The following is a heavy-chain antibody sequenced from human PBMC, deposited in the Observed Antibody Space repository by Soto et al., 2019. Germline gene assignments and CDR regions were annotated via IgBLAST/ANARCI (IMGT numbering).Heavy chain of an antibody. D-gene: IGHD6-13*01. V-gene: IGHV1-18*01. CDR1: GYIFTNFG. CDR3: VRDSSSWFYYYYGMDV. Sequence: QVQLKQSGPEVRKPGASVRVSCKASGYIFTNFGISWVRQAPGQGLEWMGWISGYNDNTHYAQKLQGRVSMTTDTSTGTAYMDLRSLRSDDTPIYYCVRDSSSWFYYYYGMDVWGQGTTVTVSS. CDR2: ISGYNDNT. J-gene: IGHJ6*02.